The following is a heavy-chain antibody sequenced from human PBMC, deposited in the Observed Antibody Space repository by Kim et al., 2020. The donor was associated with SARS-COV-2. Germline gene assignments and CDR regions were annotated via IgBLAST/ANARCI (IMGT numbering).Heavy chain of an antibody. V-gene: IGHV6-1*01. CDR2: TYYRSKWYN. Sequence: SQTLSLTCAISGDSVSSNSAAWNWIRQSPSRGLEWLGRTYYRSKWYNDYAVSVKSRITINPDTSKNQFSLQLNSVTPEDTAVYYCARLPIVSSSWDHYYYGMDVWGQGTTVTVSS. CDR1: GDSVSSNSAA. J-gene: IGHJ6*02. D-gene: IGHD6-13*01. CDR3: ARLPIVSSSWDHYYYGMDV.